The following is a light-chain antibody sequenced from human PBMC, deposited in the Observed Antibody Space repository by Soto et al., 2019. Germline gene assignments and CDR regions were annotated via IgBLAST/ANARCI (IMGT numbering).Light chain of an antibody. V-gene: IGKV3-11*01. CDR2: DAS. J-gene: IGKJ5*01. Sequence: EIVMTHSPSTLALSPVVRAALSCRASQSVKTFLVWYQQRPGQPPRLLIHDASHRAAGIPARFSGSGFGTDFTLTISSLEPEDAAVYYCQQRSNWPPITFGQGTRLEIK. CDR3: QQRSNWPPIT. CDR1: QSVKTF.